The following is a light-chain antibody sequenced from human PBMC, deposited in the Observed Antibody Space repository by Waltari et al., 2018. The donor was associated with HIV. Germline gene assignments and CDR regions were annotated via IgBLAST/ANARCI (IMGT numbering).Light chain of an antibody. Sequence: SSELTQDPAVSVALGQTVRITCQGDSLRSYYASWYQQKPGQAPVLVIYGKTNRPQGIPDRFSGSSSGNTASLTITGAQAEDEADYYCNSRDSSGNHLVVFGGGTKLTVL. CDR3: NSRDSSGNHLVV. CDR1: SLRSYY. CDR2: GKT. V-gene: IGLV3-19*01. J-gene: IGLJ2*01.